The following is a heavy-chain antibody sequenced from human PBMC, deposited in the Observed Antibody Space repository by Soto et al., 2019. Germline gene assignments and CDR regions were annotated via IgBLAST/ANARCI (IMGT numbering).Heavy chain of an antibody. V-gene: IGHV3-30-3*01. CDR3: ARGHYYDTAGYRPADS. Sequence: QVQLAESGGGVVLPGRSLRLSCAASGFTFSDYAMHWVRQAPSKGLEWLAVISYDGSHTDYTDSVRGRFTISRDNPRNTLLLQMSSLRAEDTAVYNCARGHYYDTAGYRPADSWGQGTLVTVSS. CDR1: GFTFSDYA. J-gene: IGHJ4*02. D-gene: IGHD3-22*01. CDR2: ISYDGSHT.